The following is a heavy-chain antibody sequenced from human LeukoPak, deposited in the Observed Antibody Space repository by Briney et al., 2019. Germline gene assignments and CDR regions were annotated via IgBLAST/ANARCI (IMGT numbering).Heavy chain of an antibody. V-gene: IGHV3-30*18. J-gene: IGHJ6*02. D-gene: IGHD6-13*01. CDR2: ISYDGSNK. CDR3: AKEKGYSSSWPYYYYGMDV. Sequence: GGSLRLSCAASGFTFSSYGMHWVRQAPGKGLEWVAGISYDGSNKYYADSVKGRFTISRDNSKNTLYLQMNSLRAEDTAVYYCAKEKGYSSSWPYYYYGMDVWGQGTTVTVSS. CDR1: GFTFSSYG.